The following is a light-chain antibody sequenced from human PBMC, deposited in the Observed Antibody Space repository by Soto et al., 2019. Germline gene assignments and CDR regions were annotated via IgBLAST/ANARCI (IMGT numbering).Light chain of an antibody. J-gene: IGLJ2*01. V-gene: IGLV1-44*01. CDR2: NID. CDR3: ASWDDRLSGPI. Sequence: QSVMTQPSSASGTPGQRVTISCSGSSSNIGSNSVNWYQQLPGTAPKLLIYNIDQRPSGVPDRFLGSKSGSSASLAISGLQSEDEADYYCASWDDRLSGPIFGGGTKVTVL. CDR1: SSNIGSNS.